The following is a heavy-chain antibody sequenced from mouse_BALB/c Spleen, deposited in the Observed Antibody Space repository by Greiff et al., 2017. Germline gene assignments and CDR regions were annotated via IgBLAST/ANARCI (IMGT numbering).Heavy chain of an antibody. CDR2: ISSGSSTI. CDR3: ARGRPFDY. Sequence: EVMLVESGGGLVQPGGSRKLSCAASGFTFSSFGMHWVRQAPEKGLEWVAYISSGSSTIYYADTVKGRFTISRDNPKNTLFLQMTSLRSEDTAMYYCARGRPFDYWGQGTTLTVSS. V-gene: IGHV5-17*02. J-gene: IGHJ2*01. CDR1: GFTFSSFG.